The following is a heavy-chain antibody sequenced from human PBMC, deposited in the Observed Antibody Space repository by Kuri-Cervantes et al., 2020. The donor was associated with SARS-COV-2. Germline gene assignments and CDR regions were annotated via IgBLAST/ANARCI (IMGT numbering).Heavy chain of an antibody. V-gene: IGHV1-3*01. D-gene: IGHD6-19*01. Sequence: ASVKVSCKASGYIFTNYALHWVRQAPGQRLEWMGWINAVNGNTKYSQKFQGRVTITRDTSASTAYMELSSLRSEDTALYYCARERGSQWLAFYDAFDIWGQGTMVTVSS. J-gene: IGHJ3*02. CDR3: ARERGSQWLAFYDAFDI. CDR1: GYIFTNYA. CDR2: INAVNGNT.